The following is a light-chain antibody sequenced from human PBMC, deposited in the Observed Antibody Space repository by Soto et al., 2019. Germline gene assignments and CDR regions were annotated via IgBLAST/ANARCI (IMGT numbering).Light chain of an antibody. J-gene: IGLJ2*01. CDR1: SSDVGGYKY. Sequence: QSALTQPRSVSGSPGQSVTISCTGTSSDVGGYKYVSWYQHHPGKAPRLMIYDVSKRPSGVPDRFSGSKSGNTASLTISGLQAVDEADYSCCSYAGTYSFVFGGGTKLPVL. V-gene: IGLV2-11*01. CDR3: CSYAGTYSFV. CDR2: DVS.